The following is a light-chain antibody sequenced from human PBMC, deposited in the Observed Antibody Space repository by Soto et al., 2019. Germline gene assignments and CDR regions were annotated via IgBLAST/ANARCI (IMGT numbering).Light chain of an antibody. J-gene: IGLJ2*01. CDR3: ASGDDRLGAVI. CDR1: SSNIGGTNY. V-gene: IGLV1-47*02. Sequence: QSVLTQPPSASGTPGQRVFISCSGSSSNIGGTNYAYWYQQLPGAAPKLLMHSNNLRPSGVPERISGSKSGTSASLAISGLRSEDEAVYYCASGDDRLGAVIFGGGTKVTVL. CDR2: SNN.